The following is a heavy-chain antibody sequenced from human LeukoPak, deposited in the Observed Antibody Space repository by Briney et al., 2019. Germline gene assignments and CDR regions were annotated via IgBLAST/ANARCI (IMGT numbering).Heavy chain of an antibody. CDR3: ARGPMGYGDSHGYYYGMDV. V-gene: IGHV1-69*13. D-gene: IGHD4-17*01. CDR2: IIPIFGTA. Sequence: SVKVSCKASGGTFSSYAISWVRQAPGQGLEWMGGIIPIFGTANYAQKFQGRVTITADESTSTAYMELSSLRSEDTAVYYCARGPMGYGDSHGYYYGMDVWGQGTTVTVSS. J-gene: IGHJ6*02. CDR1: GGTFSSYA.